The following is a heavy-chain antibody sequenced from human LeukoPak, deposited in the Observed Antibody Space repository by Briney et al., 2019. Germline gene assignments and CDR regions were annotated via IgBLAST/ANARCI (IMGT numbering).Heavy chain of an antibody. CDR2: ISSSSSTI. CDR1: GFTFSSYS. Sequence: GGSLRLSCAASGFTFSSYSMNWVRQAPGKGLEWVSYISSSSSTIYYADSVKGRFTISRDNAKNSLYLQMNSLRAEDTAVYYCARDYYDSSGYNYFDYWGQGTPVTVSS. CDR3: ARDYYDSSGYNYFDY. D-gene: IGHD3-22*01. J-gene: IGHJ4*02. V-gene: IGHV3-48*01.